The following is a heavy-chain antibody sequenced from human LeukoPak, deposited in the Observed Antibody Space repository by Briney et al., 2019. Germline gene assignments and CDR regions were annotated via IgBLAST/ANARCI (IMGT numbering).Heavy chain of an antibody. CDR1: GFTFSSYS. Sequence: PGGSLRLSCAASGFTFSSYSMNWVRQAPGKGLEWVSLISGDGGSTYYADSVKGRLTISRDNSKNSLYLQMNSLTTEDTALYFCAKGTTMYAFDIWGQGTMVTVSS. D-gene: IGHD1-1*01. CDR2: ISGDGGST. CDR3: AKGTTMYAFDI. J-gene: IGHJ3*02. V-gene: IGHV3-43*02.